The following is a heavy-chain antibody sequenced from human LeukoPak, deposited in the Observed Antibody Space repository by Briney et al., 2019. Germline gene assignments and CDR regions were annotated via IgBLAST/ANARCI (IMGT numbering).Heavy chain of an antibody. V-gene: IGHV3-23*01. Sequence: PGGSLRLSCAASGFTFSSYAMSWVRQAPGKGLEWVSDISGSGGSTYYADSVKGRFTISRDTSKNTLYLQMNSLRAEDTAVYYCLTAYYDYIWGSYPDYCGQGTLVTVSS. D-gene: IGHD3-16*01. CDR3: LTAYYDYIWGSYPDY. CDR2: ISGSGGST. J-gene: IGHJ4*02. CDR1: GFTFSSYA.